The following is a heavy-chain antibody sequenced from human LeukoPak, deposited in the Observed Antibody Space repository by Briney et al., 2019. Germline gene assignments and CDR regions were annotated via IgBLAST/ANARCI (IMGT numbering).Heavy chain of an antibody. CDR3: VKSPWYHGSGSYSGTIQ. D-gene: IGHD3-10*01. V-gene: IGHV3-66*01. Sequence: PGGSLRLSCAASGFTVSTNYMSWVRQAPGKGLEWVSLVYSGGTTYHADSVKGRFTISRDDSKNTVYLQMNSLRAEDTAVYYCVKSPWYHGSGSYSGTIQWGQGTLVTVSS. CDR1: GFTVSTNY. CDR2: VYSGGTT. J-gene: IGHJ4*02.